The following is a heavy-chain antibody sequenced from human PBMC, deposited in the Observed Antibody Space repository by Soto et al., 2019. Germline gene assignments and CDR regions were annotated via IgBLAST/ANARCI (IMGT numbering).Heavy chain of an antibody. V-gene: IGHV3-23*01. D-gene: IGHD3-10*01. CDR2: ISVSGDNT. CDR3: AKDGRMRTKVWFPAGYGMDV. Sequence: WGSLRLACAASGFAFGRYAMNCVRQSPFRWLQWISGISVSGDNTSYVESVRGRFTVYRDNSKNTLYLQMNNLRAEDTALYYCAKDGRMRTKVWFPAGYGMDVWGQGTTVTVSS. J-gene: IGHJ6*02. CDR1: GFAFGRYA.